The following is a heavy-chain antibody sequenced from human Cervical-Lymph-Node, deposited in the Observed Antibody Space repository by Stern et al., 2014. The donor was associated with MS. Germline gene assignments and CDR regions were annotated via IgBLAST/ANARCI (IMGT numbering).Heavy chain of an antibody. CDR1: GYIFTDYA. J-gene: IGHJ4*02. CDR3: TRERNSGTYVGYFGY. V-gene: IGHV7-4-1*02. Sequence: QVQLVQSGSELKKPGASVKVSCKASGYIFTDYAINWVRQAPGQGLEWLGWINTNTGNPTYDPGFTGRLVFSFDTSVSTAYLEINGLKADDTATYYCTRERNSGTYVGYFGYWGQGTLVTVSS. CDR2: INTNTGNP. D-gene: IGHD1-26*01.